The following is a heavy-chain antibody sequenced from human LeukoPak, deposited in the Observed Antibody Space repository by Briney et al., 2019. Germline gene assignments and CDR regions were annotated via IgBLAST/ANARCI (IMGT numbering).Heavy chain of an antibody. J-gene: IGHJ4*02. Sequence: GGSLRLSCAVSGFTVSSNHMSWVRQAPGKGLEWVSVFYSGGDTHYADSVKGRFTISRDNSKNTLYLQMNSLRAEDTAVYYCARAQYYDFWSAWDYWGQGTLVTVSS. CDR2: FYSGGDT. CDR3: ARAQYYDFWSAWDY. V-gene: IGHV3-53*01. CDR1: GFTVSSNH. D-gene: IGHD3-3*01.